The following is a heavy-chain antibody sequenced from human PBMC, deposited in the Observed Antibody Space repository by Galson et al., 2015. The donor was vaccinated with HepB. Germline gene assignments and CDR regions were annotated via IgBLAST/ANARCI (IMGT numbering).Heavy chain of an antibody. V-gene: IGHV1-69*04. J-gene: IGHJ4*02. CDR3: ARDPDILTGYPPASPPFDY. D-gene: IGHD3-9*01. CDR1: GGTFSSYA. Sequence: SVKVSCKASGGTFSSYAISWVRQAPGQGLEWMGRIIPILGIANYAQKFQGRVTITADKSTSTAYMELSSLRSEDTAVYYCARDPDILTGYPPASPPFDYWGQGTLVTVSS. CDR2: IIPILGIA.